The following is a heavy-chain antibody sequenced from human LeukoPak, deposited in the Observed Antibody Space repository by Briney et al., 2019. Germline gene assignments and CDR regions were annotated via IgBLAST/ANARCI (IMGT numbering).Heavy chain of an antibody. Sequence: GGSLRLSCAASGFTFSSYAMSWVRQAPGKGLDWVSYISSSGTTVYYADSVRGRFTISRDNAKNSLYLQMDSLRADDTAVYYCARSTKGDSDHWGQGTLVTVSS. CDR3: ARSTKGDSDH. CDR2: ISSSGTTV. V-gene: IGHV3-48*03. D-gene: IGHD3-10*01. J-gene: IGHJ4*02. CDR1: GFTFSSYA.